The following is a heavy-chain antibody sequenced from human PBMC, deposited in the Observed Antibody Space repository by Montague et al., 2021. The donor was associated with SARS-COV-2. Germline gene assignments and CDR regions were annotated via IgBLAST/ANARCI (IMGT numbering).Heavy chain of an antibody. CDR2: ISYGGIA. CDR3: AGKVLTVPADY. V-gene: IGHV4-4*02. CDR1: GVSITSTNW. J-gene: IGHJ4*02. Sequence: SETLSLTCAVSGVSITSTNWWSLVRQPPGKGLEWFWEISYGGIATYNPSLKSRATISMDRSRNLFSLKLSSVTAADTAIYYCAGKVLTVPADYWGQGTLVTVS. D-gene: IGHD4-11*01.